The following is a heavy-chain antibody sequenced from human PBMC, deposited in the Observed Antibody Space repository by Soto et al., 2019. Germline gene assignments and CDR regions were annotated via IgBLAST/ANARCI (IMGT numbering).Heavy chain of an antibody. J-gene: IGHJ4*02. CDR2: VYYRGRS. CDR1: GGSVSNSNYY. CDR3: VSQRTSVLTQAYFDY. V-gene: IGHV4-39*01. D-gene: IGHD2-8*01. Sequence: ETLSLTCTVSGGSVSNSNYYWGWIRQSPGKGLEWIGSVYYRGRSYSKSSAKSRVTISVDTSKNQFSLNLNSVTASDTAVYYCVSQRTSVLTQAYFDYWGPGALVTVSS.